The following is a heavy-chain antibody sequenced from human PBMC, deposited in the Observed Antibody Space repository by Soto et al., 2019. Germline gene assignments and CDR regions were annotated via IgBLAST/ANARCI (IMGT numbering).Heavy chain of an antibody. Sequence: VQLVESGGGLVKPGGSLRLSCAASGFTFSDYYMSWIRQAPGKGLEWVSYISSSSSYTNYADSVKGRFTISRDNAKNSLYLQMNSLRAEDTAVYYCAREYYYDSSGYYSNALDIWGQGTMVTVSS. J-gene: IGHJ3*02. CDR3: AREYYYDSSGYYSNALDI. CDR2: ISSSSSYT. CDR1: GFTFSDYY. V-gene: IGHV3-11*06. D-gene: IGHD3-22*01.